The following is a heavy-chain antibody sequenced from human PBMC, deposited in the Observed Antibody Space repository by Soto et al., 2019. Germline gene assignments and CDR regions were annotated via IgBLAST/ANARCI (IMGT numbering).Heavy chain of an antibody. J-gene: IGHJ4*02. Sequence: PGGSLRLSCAASGFSFSPYWMHWVRQAPGKGLVWVSRISPDGRTTTYADSVRGRFTISRDNAKSTLYLQMNSLTVEDGAVYYCADSWLPTSYWGPGTLVAVSS. D-gene: IGHD3-10*01. CDR1: GFSFSPYW. CDR2: ISPDGRTT. CDR3: ADSWLPTSY. V-gene: IGHV3-74*01.